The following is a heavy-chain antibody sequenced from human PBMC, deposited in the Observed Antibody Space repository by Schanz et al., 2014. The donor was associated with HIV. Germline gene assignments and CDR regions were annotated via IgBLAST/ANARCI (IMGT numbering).Heavy chain of an antibody. Sequence: QVQLVESGGGVVQPGRSLRLSCAASGFTFSSYGMHWVRQAPGKGLEWVAVIWYDGSNKYYADSVKGRFTISRDNPGNTLWLQMSSLRAEDTAVYYCARVANWDYYGMDVWGRGTTVTVSS. V-gene: IGHV3-33*01. D-gene: IGHD3-16*01. J-gene: IGHJ6*02. CDR3: ARVANWDYYGMDV. CDR2: IWYDGSNK. CDR1: GFTFSSYG.